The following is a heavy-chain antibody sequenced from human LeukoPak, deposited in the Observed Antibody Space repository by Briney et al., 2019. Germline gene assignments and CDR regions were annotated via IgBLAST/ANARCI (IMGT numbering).Heavy chain of an antibody. CDR1: GFSFSSYG. CDR2: ISYDATNK. CDR3: ARDRGYCSRTSCYEFDS. V-gene: IGHV3-30*03. Sequence: GGSLRLSCAASGFSFSSYGMHWVRQAPSKGLEWMAVISYDATNKYYEDSVKGRFTISRDNSKNTLYLQMNSLRAEDTAVYYCARDRGYCSRTSCYEFDSWGRGTLVTVSS. J-gene: IGHJ4*02. D-gene: IGHD2-2*01.